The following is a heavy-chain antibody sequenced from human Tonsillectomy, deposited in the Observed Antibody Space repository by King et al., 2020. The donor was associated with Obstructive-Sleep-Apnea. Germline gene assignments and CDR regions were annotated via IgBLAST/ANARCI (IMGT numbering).Heavy chain of an antibody. CDR3: ARENRYSRNDY. CDR1: GFTFSSFS. CDR2: IRSSSSYI. V-gene: IGHV3-21*01. D-gene: IGHD1-26*01. J-gene: IGHJ4*02. Sequence: VQLVESGGGLVKPGGSLRLSCAASGFTFSSFSMNWVRPAPGKGLEWVSSIRSSSSYIYYADSVKGRFTISRDNAKNSLYLQMNSLRAEDTAVYYCARENRYSRNDYWGQGTLVTVSS.